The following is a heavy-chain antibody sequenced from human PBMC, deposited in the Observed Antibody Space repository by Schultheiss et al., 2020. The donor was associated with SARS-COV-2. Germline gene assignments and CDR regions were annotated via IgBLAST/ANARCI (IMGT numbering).Heavy chain of an antibody. CDR3: ARDQLYNWNYDGY. Sequence: SQTLSLTCTVSGGSISSSDCNWGWIRQPPGKGLEWIGSIYYSGSTYYNPSLKSRVTISVDTSKNQFSLKLSSVTAADTAVYYCARDQLYNWNYDGYWGQGTLVTVSS. CDR1: GGSISSSDCN. D-gene: IGHD1-7*01. J-gene: IGHJ4*02. CDR2: IYYSGST. V-gene: IGHV4-39*07.